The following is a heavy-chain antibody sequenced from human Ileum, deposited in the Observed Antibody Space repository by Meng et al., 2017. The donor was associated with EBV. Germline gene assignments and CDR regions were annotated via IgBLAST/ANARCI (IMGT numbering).Heavy chain of an antibody. D-gene: IGHD3-22*01. CDR2: TDYSGSA. CDR3: ARGSTFILVD. CDR1: GGSVATTSDN. V-gene: IGHV4-61*03. J-gene: IGHJ4*02. Sequence: QGRLQGSGPGMLKPSGTLSPTCTVSGGSVATTSDNWSWLRQPPGKGLEWIGYTDYSGSAKYNPSLQSRVDMSVDTSKNHFSLKLRSVTAADTGLYYCARGSTFILVDWGQGTLVTVSS.